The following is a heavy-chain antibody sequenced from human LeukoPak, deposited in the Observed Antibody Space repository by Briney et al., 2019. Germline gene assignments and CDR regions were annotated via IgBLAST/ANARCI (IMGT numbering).Heavy chain of an antibody. CDR1: GFTFSSYW. D-gene: IGHD2-21*01. V-gene: IGHV3-21*01. CDR3: ARVVISHGMDV. CDR2: ISSSSTYI. J-gene: IGHJ6*02. Sequence: GGSLRLSCAASGFTFSSYWMSWVRQAPGKGLEWVSSISSSSTYIYYADSVKGRFTISRDNAENSLYLQMNSLRAEDTAVYYCARVVISHGMDVWGQGTTVTVSS.